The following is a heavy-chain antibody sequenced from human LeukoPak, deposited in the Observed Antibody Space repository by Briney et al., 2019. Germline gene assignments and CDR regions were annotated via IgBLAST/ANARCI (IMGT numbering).Heavy chain of an antibody. D-gene: IGHD3-10*01. CDR1: GGSISSYY. CDR3: ARVGYGSGSYYRYHDFDY. V-gene: IGHV4-59*12. J-gene: IGHJ4*02. Sequence: PSETLSLTCTVSGGSISSYYWSWIRQPPGKGLEWIGYIYYSGSTNYNPSLKSRVTISVDTSKNQFSLKLSSVTAADTAVYYCARVGYGSGSYYRYHDFDYWGQGTLVTVSS. CDR2: IYYSGST.